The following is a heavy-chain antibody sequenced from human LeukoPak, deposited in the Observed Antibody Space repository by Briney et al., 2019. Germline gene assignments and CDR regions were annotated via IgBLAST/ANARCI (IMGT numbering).Heavy chain of an antibody. CDR2: ISGYNGNT. V-gene: IGHV1-18*04. D-gene: IGHD3-22*01. Sequence: ASVKVSCKASGYAFTGYYMHWVRQAPGQGLEWMGWISGYNGNTNYAQKLQGRVTMTTDTSTSTAYMELRSLKSDDTAVYYCASLKNYYDSSGYLVTDAFDIWGQGTMVTVSS. J-gene: IGHJ3*02. CDR1: GYAFTGYY. CDR3: ASLKNYYDSSGYLVTDAFDI.